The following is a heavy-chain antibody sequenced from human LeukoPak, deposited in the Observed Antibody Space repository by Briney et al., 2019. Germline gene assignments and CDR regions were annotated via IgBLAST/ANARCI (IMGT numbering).Heavy chain of an antibody. CDR2: ISYDGSNK. D-gene: IGHD6-6*01. J-gene: IGHJ4*02. V-gene: IGHV3-30-3*01. CDR3: AREDSSSSPYFDY. Sequence: PGRSLRLSCAASGFTFSSYAMPWVRQAPGKGLEWVAVISYDGSNKYYADSVKGRFTISRDNSKNTLYLQMNSLRAEDTAVYYCAREDSSSSPYFDYWGQGTLVTVSS. CDR1: GFTFSSYA.